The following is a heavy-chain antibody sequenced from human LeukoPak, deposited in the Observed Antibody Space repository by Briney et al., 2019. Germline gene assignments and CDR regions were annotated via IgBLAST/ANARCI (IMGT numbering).Heavy chain of an antibody. V-gene: IGHV1-2*02. CDR1: GYTFSGYY. CDR2: IKPDSGGT. CDR3: AREVGYDSSGSPDALDI. Sequence: AASVKVSCKASGYTFSGYYLHWVRQAPGQGLEWMGWIKPDSGGTNYAQKFQGRVTMTRGTSISTVYMEMRRLRFDDTAVYYCAREVGYDSSGSPDALDIWGQGTLVPVSS. J-gene: IGHJ3*02. D-gene: IGHD3-22*01.